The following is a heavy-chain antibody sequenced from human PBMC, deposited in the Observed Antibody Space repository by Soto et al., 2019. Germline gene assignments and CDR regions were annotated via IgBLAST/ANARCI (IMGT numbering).Heavy chain of an antibody. CDR2: IYYLGST. V-gene: IGHV4-59*01. CDR3: ARDGYDGSGSPYPSY. CDR1: GGSMSEYF. Sequence: SETLSLTCSVSGGSMSEYFWSWIRQSPGKGLEWIVYIYYLGSTDYNPSLKSRVTISVDTSKRQFSLRLTSVTAADTAVYYCARDGYDGSGSPYPSYWGPGTPVTVS. J-gene: IGHJ4*02. D-gene: IGHD3-10*01.